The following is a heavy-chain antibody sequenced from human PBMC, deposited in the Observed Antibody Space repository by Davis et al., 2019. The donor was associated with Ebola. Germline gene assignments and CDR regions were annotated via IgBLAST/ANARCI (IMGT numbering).Heavy chain of an antibody. D-gene: IGHD6-25*01. CDR1: GGSVSSGSYY. CDR3: ARLAAQYYYYYGMDV. Sequence: SETLSLTCTVSGGSVSSGSYYWSWIRQPPGKGLEWIGYIYYSGSTNYNPSLKSRVTISVDTSKNQFSLKLSSVTAADTAVYYCARLAAQYYYYYGMDVWGQGTTVTVSS. V-gene: IGHV4-61*01. CDR2: IYYSGST. J-gene: IGHJ6*02.